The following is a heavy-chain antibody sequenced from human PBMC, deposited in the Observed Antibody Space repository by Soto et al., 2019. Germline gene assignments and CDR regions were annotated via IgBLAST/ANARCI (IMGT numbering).Heavy chain of an antibody. CDR2: IIPYYNTL. D-gene: IGHD6-13*01. J-gene: IGHJ4*02. CDR3: ASGASRWYPYFFDA. Sequence: QAQVVQSGAEVRKPGSSVKLSCKASEGTFNSYAIAWVRQAPGQGLEWMGGIIPYYNTLNYAQKFQDKVTITADDSTNTVYMELSSLRSDDTAVYFCASGASRWYPYFFDAWAQGTLVTVSS. V-gene: IGHV1-69*01. CDR1: EGTFNSYA.